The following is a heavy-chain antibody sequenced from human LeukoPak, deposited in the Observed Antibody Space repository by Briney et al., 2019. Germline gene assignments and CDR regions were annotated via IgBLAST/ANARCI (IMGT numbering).Heavy chain of an antibody. Sequence: GESLKISCKGSGYSFTSYWFGWVRQLPGKDLEWMGILFPGDSDSKYSPSFQGQVTISVDKSISSAYLQWNSLKASDTAIYYCARFRDDFPDYWGQGTLIIVSS. CDR2: LFPGDSDS. J-gene: IGHJ4*02. V-gene: IGHV5-51*01. CDR3: ARFRDDFPDY. D-gene: IGHD5-24*01. CDR1: GYSFTSYW.